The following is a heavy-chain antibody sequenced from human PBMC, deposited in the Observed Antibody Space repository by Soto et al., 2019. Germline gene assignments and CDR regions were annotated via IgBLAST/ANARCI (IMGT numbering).Heavy chain of an antibody. CDR2: IIPILGIA. Sequence: SVKVSCKASGGTFSSYTISWVRQAPGQGLEWMGRIIPILGIANYAQKFQGRVTITADKSTSTAYMELSSLRSEDTAVYYCASKGQLGVVVVAATLAFDIWGQGTMXTVSS. D-gene: IGHD2-15*01. J-gene: IGHJ3*02. CDR3: ASKGQLGVVVVAATLAFDI. CDR1: GGTFSSYT. V-gene: IGHV1-69*02.